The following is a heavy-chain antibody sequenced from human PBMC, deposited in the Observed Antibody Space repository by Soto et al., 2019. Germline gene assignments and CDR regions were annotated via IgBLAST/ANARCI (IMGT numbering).Heavy chain of an antibody. D-gene: IGHD6-6*01. CDR3: ARRKGSSSAYYYYYGMDV. Sequence: SETLSLTCTVSGGSISSSSYYWGWIRQPPGKGLEWIGSIYYSGSTYYNPSLKSRVTISVDTSKNQFSLKLSSVTAADTAVYYCARRKGSSSAYYYYYGMDVWGQGTTVT. CDR1: GGSISSSSYY. V-gene: IGHV4-39*01. CDR2: IYYSGST. J-gene: IGHJ6*02.